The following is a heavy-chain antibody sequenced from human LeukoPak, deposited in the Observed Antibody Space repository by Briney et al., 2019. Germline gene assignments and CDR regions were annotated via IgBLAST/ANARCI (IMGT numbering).Heavy chain of an antibody. Sequence: PGGSLRLSCAASEFTFSRYWMHWVRQAPGKGLVWVSRVSSDGSGTTYADSVKGRFTISRDNAKNSLYLQMNNLRAEDTAVYYCARDLGYCSGDVCYPAWFDPWGQGTLVTVSS. CDR3: ARDLGYCSGDVCYPAWFDP. J-gene: IGHJ5*02. CDR1: EFTFSRYW. V-gene: IGHV3-74*01. D-gene: IGHD2-15*01. CDR2: VSSDGSGT.